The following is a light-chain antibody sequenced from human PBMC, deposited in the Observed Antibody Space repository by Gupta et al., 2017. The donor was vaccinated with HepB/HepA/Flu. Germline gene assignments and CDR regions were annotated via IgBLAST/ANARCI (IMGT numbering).Light chain of an antibody. J-gene: IGLJ3*02. Sequence: SSVLTQPPSVSVAPGKTASINCGGNNIGTKSVHWYQQKPGQAPVPVVYDDSDRPSGLPERFSGSNSGNTATLTISRVEAGDEADYYCQVWDSSSDHPVFGGGTKLTVL. V-gene: IGLV3-21*03. CDR2: DDS. CDR1: NIGTKS. CDR3: QVWDSSSDHPV.